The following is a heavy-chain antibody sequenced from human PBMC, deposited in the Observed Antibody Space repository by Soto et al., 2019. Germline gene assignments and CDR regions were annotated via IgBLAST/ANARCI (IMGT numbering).Heavy chain of an antibody. CDR2: ISYDGSNK. V-gene: IGHV3-30*18. J-gene: IGHJ4*02. D-gene: IGHD2-15*01. Sequence: GGSLRLSCAASGFTFSSYGMHWVRQAPGKGLEWVAVISYDGSNKYYADSVKGRFTISRDNSKNTLYLQMNSLRAEDTAVYYCAKPTRPIVVVVAATSWGQGTLVTVSS. CDR1: GFTFSSYG. CDR3: AKPTRPIVVVVAATS.